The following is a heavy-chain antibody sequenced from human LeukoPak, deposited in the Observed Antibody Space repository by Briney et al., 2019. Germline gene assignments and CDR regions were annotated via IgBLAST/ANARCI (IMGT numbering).Heavy chain of an antibody. Sequence: PGGSLRLSCAVSGFTFSSYGMHWVRQAPGKGLEWVAFIRYDGSNKYYADSVKGRFTISRDNSKNTLYLQMNSLRAEDTAVYYCAKGSSYWYDRSGYYFDYWGQGTLVTVSS. D-gene: IGHD3-22*01. CDR1: GFTFSSYG. CDR2: IRYDGSNK. V-gene: IGHV3-30*02. J-gene: IGHJ4*02. CDR3: AKGSSYWYDRSGYYFDY.